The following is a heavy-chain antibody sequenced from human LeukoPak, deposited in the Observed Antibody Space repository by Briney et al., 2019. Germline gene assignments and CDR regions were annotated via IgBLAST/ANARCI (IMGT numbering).Heavy chain of an antibody. V-gene: IGHV1-2*02. Sequence: ASVKVSCKASGYTFTGYYMHWVRQAPGQGLEWMGWINPNSGGTNYAQKFQGRVTMTRDTSISTAYMELSRLRSDDTAVYYCAKTTRYGSGTSPRASSMDVWGQGTTVTVSS. J-gene: IGHJ6*02. CDR2: INPNSGGT. CDR1: GYTFTGYY. CDR3: AKTTRYGSGTSPRASSMDV. D-gene: IGHD3-10*01.